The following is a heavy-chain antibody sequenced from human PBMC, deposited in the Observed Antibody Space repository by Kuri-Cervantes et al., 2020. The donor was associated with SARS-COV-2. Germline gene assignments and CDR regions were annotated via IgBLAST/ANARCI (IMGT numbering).Heavy chain of an antibody. V-gene: IGHV4-34*01. CDR2: INHSGST. J-gene: IGHJ2*01. Sequence: SQTLSLTCAVYGGSFSGYYWSWIRQPPGKGLEWIGEINHSGSTNYNPSLKSRVTISVDTSKNQSSLKLSSVTAADTAVYYCARRTVGHFDLWGRGTLVTVSS. CDR3: ARRTVGHFDL. D-gene: IGHD3-16*01. CDR1: GGSFSGYY.